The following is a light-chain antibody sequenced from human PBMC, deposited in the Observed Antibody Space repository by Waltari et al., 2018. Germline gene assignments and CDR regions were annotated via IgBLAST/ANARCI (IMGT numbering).Light chain of an antibody. J-gene: IGLJ3*02. CDR1: SGHSTNV. V-gene: IGLV4-69*01. CDR2: VNSDGSH. Sequence: QLVLTQSPSASASLGASVKLTCTLSSGHSTNVFPWLQQQPEKGPRFLMKVNSDGSHTKGDEIPDRFSGSSSGAERYLTISSLQSEDETDYYCQTGGHGTWVFGGGTKLTVL. CDR3: QTGGHGTWV.